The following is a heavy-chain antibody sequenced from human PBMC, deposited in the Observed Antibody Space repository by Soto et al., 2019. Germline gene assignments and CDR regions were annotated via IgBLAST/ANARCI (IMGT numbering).Heavy chain of an antibody. CDR2: INPANGNT. CDR3: ARDIVSVSPRANDAFDL. D-gene: IGHD1-26*01. Sequence: QVQLVQSGAELKKPGASVNISCQASGFTFSDTLINWVRQGPGQRLEWMGWINPANGNTRYSESVQGRVTISSLSSASTAHVALSDLTSEDTAVYYCARDIVSVSPRANDAFDLWGPGTMITVSS. CDR1: GFTFSDTL. V-gene: IGHV1-3*01. J-gene: IGHJ3*01.